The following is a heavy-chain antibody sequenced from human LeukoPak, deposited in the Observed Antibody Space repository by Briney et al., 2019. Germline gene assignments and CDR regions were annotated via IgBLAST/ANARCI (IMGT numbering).Heavy chain of an antibody. CDR2: IGIRGDT. D-gene: IGHD6-19*01. V-gene: IGHV3-13*01. Sequence: GGSLRLSCAASGFTFIDYDMHWVRQVIGKGLEWVSAIGIRGDTHYSGSVKGRFPISRENAESSLYLQINSLRAEDTAVYYCARGGIQVSGIDEFDYWGQGTLVTVSS. J-gene: IGHJ4*02. CDR3: ARGGIQVSGIDEFDY. CDR1: GFTFIDYD.